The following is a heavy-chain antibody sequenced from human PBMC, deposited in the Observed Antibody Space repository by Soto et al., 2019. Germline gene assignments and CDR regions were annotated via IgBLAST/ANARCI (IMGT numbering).Heavy chain of an antibody. CDR2: INHSGST. J-gene: IGHJ4*02. V-gene: IGHV4-34*01. Sequence: SETLSLTCAVYGGSFSGYYWSWIRQPPGKGLEWIGEINHSGSTNYNPSLKSRVTISVDTSKNQFSLKLSSVTAADTAVYYCARGLPGGFSYGDKLPGSTYDYWGQGTLVTVSS. CDR1: GGSFSGYY. CDR3: ARGLPGGFSYGDKLPGSTYDY. D-gene: IGHD4-17*01.